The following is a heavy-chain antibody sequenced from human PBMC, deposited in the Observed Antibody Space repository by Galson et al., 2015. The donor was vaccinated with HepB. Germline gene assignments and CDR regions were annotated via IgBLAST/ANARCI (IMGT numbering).Heavy chain of an antibody. Sequence: SETLSLTCTVSGGSVSSGSYYWSWIRQPPGKGLEWIGYIYYSGSTNYNPSLKSRVTISVDTSKNQFSLKLSSVTAADTAVYYCARVNLVGWPVDYWGQGTLVTVSS. D-gene: IGHD1-26*01. CDR1: GGSVSSGSYY. V-gene: IGHV4-61*01. J-gene: IGHJ4*02. CDR3: ARVNLVGWPVDY. CDR2: IYYSGST.